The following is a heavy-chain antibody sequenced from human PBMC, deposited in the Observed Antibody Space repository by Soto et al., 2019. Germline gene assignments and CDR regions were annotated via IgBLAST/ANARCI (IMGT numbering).Heavy chain of an antibody. CDR1: GFIFSNYG. J-gene: IGHJ4*02. CDR3: AKDGTGGPPYYFDY. D-gene: IGHD2-8*02. V-gene: IGHV3-30*18. CDR2: ISYDGSVK. Sequence: QVQLVESGGGVVQPVRSLRLSCAASGFIFSNYGMHWVRQATGKGLEWVTIISYDGSVKYYADSVKGRFTISRDNSKNTLYLQMNSLRAEDTAVYYCAKDGTGGPPYYFDYWGQGTLVTVSS.